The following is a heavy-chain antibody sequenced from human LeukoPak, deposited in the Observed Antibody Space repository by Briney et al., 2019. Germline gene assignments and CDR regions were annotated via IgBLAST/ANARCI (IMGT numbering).Heavy chain of an antibody. CDR3: ATMATIHY. J-gene: IGHJ4*02. D-gene: IGHD5-24*01. V-gene: IGHV4-59*04. CDR2: IYYSGST. Sequence: SETLSLTCTVSGGSISSHYWSWIRQPPGKGLEWIGYIYYSGSTYYNPSLKSRVTISVDTSKNQFSLKLSSVTAADTAVYYCATMATIHYWGQGTLVTVSS. CDR1: GGSISSHY.